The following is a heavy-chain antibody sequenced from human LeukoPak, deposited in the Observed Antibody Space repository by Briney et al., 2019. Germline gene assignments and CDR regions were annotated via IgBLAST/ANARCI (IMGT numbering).Heavy chain of an antibody. D-gene: IGHD1-14*01. V-gene: IGHV4-31*03. CDR1: GGSISSGGYY. CDR2: IYYSGST. Sequence: PSETLSLTCTVSGGSISSGGYYWSWIRQHPGKGLEWIGYIYYSGSTYYNPSLKSRVTISVDTSKNQFSLKLSSVTAADTAVYYCARSNRDYYYYYYMDVWGKGTTVTVSS. CDR3: ARSNRDYYYYYYMDV. J-gene: IGHJ6*03.